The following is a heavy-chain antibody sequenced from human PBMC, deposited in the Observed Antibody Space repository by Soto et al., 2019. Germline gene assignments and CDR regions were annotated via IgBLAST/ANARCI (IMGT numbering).Heavy chain of an antibody. CDR3: ARGLYYYYYMDV. V-gene: IGHV4-59*01. CDR2: IYYSGST. J-gene: IGHJ6*03. Sequence: SETLSLTCTVSGGSISSYYWSWIRQPPGKGLEWIGYIYYSGSTNYNPSLKSRVTISVDTSKNQFSLKLSSVTAADTAVYYCARGLYYYYYMDVWGKGTTVTVSS. CDR1: GGSISSYY.